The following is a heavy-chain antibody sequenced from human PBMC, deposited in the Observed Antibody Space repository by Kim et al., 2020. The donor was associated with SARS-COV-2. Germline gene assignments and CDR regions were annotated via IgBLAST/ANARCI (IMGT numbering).Heavy chain of an antibody. CDR2: ISYDGSNK. CDR1: GFTFSSYA. D-gene: IGHD1-26*01. CDR3: ARARGWSYSSAFDI. J-gene: IGHJ3*02. V-gene: IGHV3-30-3*01. Sequence: GGSLRLSCAASGFTFSSYAMHWVRQAPGKGLEWVAVISYDGSNKYYADSVKGRFTISRDNSKNTLYLQMNSLRAEDTAVYYCARARGWSYSSAFDIWGQGTMVTVSS.